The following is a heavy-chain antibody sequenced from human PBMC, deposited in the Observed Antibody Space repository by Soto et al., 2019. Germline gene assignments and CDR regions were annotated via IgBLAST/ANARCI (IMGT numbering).Heavy chain of an antibody. CDR1: GFTFSSYA. J-gene: IGHJ4*02. CDR3: AKRSHGLYFVY. Sequence: EVQLLESGGGLVQPGGSLRLSCAASGFTFSSYAMNWVRQAPGKGLEWVSVISGSGDSTYYADSVKGRFTISKDNSKNTLYLQMNSLRAEDTAVYYCAKRSHGLYFVYWGQGTLVTVSS. V-gene: IGHV3-23*01. CDR2: ISGSGDST.